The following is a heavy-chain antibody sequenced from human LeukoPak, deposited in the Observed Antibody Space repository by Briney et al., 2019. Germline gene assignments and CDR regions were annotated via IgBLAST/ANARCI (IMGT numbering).Heavy chain of an antibody. V-gene: IGHV3-30*06. Sequence: GRSLRLSCAASGFTFNTYGMNWVRQAPGKGLEWVAIISWHGDTEFYGESVKGRFTISRDNSKNMVYLQTNSLRAEDTAVYYCARDLREYYFDRSGFSLGHWGQGTLVTVSS. CDR2: ISWHGDTE. J-gene: IGHJ4*02. D-gene: IGHD3-22*01. CDR1: GFTFNTYG. CDR3: ARDLREYYFDRSGFSLGH.